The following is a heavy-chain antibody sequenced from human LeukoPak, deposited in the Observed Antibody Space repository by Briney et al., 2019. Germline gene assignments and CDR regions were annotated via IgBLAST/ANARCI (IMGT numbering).Heavy chain of an antibody. CDR2: TRNKANSHTT. J-gene: IGHJ3*02. V-gene: IGHV3-72*01. CDR1: GFTLSDQY. CDR3: VRRTYAAFDI. Sequence: PGGSLRLSCAASGFTLSDQYMDWVRQAPGKGLEWVGRTRNKANSHTTEYAASVRGGFSISRDDSKNSLYLQMNSLKTEDTAVYYCVRRTYAAFDIWGQGTMVTVFS. D-gene: IGHD2-8*01.